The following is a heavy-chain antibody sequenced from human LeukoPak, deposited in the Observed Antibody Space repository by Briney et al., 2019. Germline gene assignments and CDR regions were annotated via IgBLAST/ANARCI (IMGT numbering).Heavy chain of an antibody. CDR3: ARRDPYGSGPDY. CDR2: INHSGST. CDR1: GGSFSGYY. Sequence: SETLSLTCAVYGGSFSGYYWSWLRQPPGKGLEWIGEINHSGSTNYNPSLTSRVTISVDTSKNQFSLKLSSVTAADTAVYYCARRDPYGSGPDYWGQGTLVTVSS. J-gene: IGHJ4*02. D-gene: IGHD3-10*01. V-gene: IGHV4-34*01.